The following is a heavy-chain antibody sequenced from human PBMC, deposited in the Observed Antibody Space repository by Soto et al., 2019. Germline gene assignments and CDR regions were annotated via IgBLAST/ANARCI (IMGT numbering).Heavy chain of an antibody. CDR2: IYWDDDK. J-gene: IGHJ4*02. CDR3: AHHPYYGLAPYSFDY. V-gene: IGHV2-5*02. Sequence: QITLKESGPTLVKPTQTLTLTCTFSGFSLSTSGVGVGWIRQPPGKALEWLAVIYWDDDKRSSSSLKRRLTITKDPSQNQVVLTLTNMDPVDTATYYCAHHPYYGLAPYSFDYWGQGILVTVSS. D-gene: IGHD3-10*01. CDR1: GFSLSTSGVG.